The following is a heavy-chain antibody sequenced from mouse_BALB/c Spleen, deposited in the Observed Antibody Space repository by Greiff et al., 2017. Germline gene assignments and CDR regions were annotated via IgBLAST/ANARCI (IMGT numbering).Heavy chain of an antibody. CDR1: GYTFSSYW. CDR2: ILPGSGST. J-gene: IGHJ3*01. Sequence: VQLQQSGAELMKPGASVKISCKATGYTFSSYWIEWVKQRPGHGLEWIGEILPGSGSTNYNEKFKGKATFTADTSSNTAYMQLSSLTSEDSAVYYCAFITTATWFAYWGQGTLVTVSA. V-gene: IGHV1-9*01. D-gene: IGHD1-2*01. CDR3: AFITTATWFAY.